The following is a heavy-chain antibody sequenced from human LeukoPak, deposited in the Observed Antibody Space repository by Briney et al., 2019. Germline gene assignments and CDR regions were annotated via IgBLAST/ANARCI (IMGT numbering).Heavy chain of an antibody. Sequence: GRSLRLSFSTSGLSFSSHGVHSARHPRGEWLEWVTSISYDGNNTYYGDSVKGRFTISRDSCQKTLYLQMGSLRAEATAVYFCAKAQYYDILTGYSRTVAHYGMDVWGKGTTVTVPS. CDR2: ISYDGNNT. V-gene: IGHV3-30*18. CDR3: AKAQYYDILTGYSRTVAHYGMDV. CDR1: GLSFSSHG. J-gene: IGHJ6*04. D-gene: IGHD3-9*01.